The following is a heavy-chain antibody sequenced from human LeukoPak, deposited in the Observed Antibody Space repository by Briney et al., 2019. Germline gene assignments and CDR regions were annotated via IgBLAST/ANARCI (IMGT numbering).Heavy chain of an antibody. V-gene: IGHV3-33*01. Sequence: GGSLRLSCAASGFTFSNYGMHWVRQAPGKGLEWVAVIWFDGSNKYYADSVKGRFTISRDNSKNTLYLQMNSLRAEDTAVYYCARVVGATSHFDYWGQGTLVTVSS. CDR1: GFTFSNYG. CDR3: ARVVGATSHFDY. CDR2: IWFDGSNK. D-gene: IGHD1-26*01. J-gene: IGHJ4*02.